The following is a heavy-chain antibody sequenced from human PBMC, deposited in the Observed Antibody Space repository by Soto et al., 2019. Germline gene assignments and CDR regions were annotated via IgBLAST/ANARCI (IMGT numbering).Heavy chain of an antibody. CDR1: GFTFSDYY. D-gene: IGHD2-8*01. V-gene: IGHV3-11*01. CDR2: ISSRSSTI. CDR3: ASGTNGAFFVY. J-gene: IGHJ4*02. Sequence: QVQLVESGGGLVKPGGSLRPSCAASGFTFSDYYMSWIRQAPGKGLEWVSYISSRSSTIFYADSVKGRFTISRDNVKNSLYLQMNSLRAEDMAVYYCASGTNGAFFVYWGQGILVTVSS.